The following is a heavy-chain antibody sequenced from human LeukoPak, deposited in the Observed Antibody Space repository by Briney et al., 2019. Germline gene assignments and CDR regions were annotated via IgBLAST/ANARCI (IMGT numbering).Heavy chain of an antibody. CDR3: ATSTRIGGAMNYDS. D-gene: IGHD3-16*01. V-gene: IGHV5-51*01. J-gene: IGHJ4*02. Sequence: GESLKISCKHSEPPFTTSWGNWVGKMPGKGLEWMGSSSPVDSDSRYSPSFKGHATISADKSITTSYLQWTSLKASDAAMYYCATSTRIGGAMNYDSWGQGTLVSVSS. CDR2: SSPVDSDS. CDR1: EPPFTTSW.